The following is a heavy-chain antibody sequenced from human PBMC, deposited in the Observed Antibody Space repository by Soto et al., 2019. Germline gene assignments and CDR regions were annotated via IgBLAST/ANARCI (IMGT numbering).Heavy chain of an antibody. J-gene: IGHJ6*02. CDR3: ASGYSSSSVDYYYGMDV. D-gene: IGHD6-6*01. V-gene: IGHV3-21*01. CDR1: GFTFSSYS. CDR2: ISSSSSYI. Sequence: GGSLRLSCAASGFTFSSYSMNWVRQAPGKGLEWVSSISSSSSYIYYADSVKGRFTISRDNAKNSLYLQMNSLRAEDTAVYYCASGYSSSSVDYYYGMDVWGQGTTVTVSS.